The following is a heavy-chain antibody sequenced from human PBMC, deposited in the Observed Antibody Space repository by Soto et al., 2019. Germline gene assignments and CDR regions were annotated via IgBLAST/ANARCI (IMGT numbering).Heavy chain of an antibody. CDR3: APYYYYVPGYLLDY. CDR2: IYWDDDK. D-gene: IGHD3-10*02. J-gene: IGHJ4*02. V-gene: IGHV2-5*02. Sequence: SGPRLVNPTQTLTLTCTFSGFALSTSGVGVGWIRQPPGKALEWLALIYWDDDKRYSPSLKSRLTITKDTSKNQVVLTMTNMALVNTPTYYCAPYYYYVPGYLLDYGGRETLAPVSS. CDR1: GFALSTSGVG.